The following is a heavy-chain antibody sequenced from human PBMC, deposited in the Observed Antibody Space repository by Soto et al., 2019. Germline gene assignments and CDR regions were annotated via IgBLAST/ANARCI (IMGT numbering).Heavy chain of an antibody. J-gene: IGHJ5*02. CDR3: ARDRRAIVVVPAAPNWFDP. V-gene: IGHV1-46*01. Sequence: ASVKVSCKASGYTFTSYYMHWVRQAPGQGLEWMGIINPSGGSTSYAQKFQGRVTMTRDTSTSTVYMELSSLRSEDTAVYYCARDRRAIVVVPAAPNWFDPWGQGTLVTVS. CDR1: GYTFTSYY. D-gene: IGHD2-2*01. CDR2: INPSGGST.